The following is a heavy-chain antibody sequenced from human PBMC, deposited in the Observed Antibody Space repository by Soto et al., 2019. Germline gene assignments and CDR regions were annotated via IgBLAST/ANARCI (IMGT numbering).Heavy chain of an antibody. J-gene: IGHJ4*02. V-gene: IGHV3-48*01. CDR2: ISSSGSTK. D-gene: IGHD2-21*01. CDR3: ARAFLWVDY. CDR1: GFTFSTFS. Sequence: EVQLVESGGGLVQPGGSLRLSCAASGFTFSTFSMHWVRQSPGKGLEWISYISSSGSTKYYADSAKCRFTISRDNAKNSLNLQMNSLRAEDTAVYYCARAFLWVDYLGQGALVTVSS.